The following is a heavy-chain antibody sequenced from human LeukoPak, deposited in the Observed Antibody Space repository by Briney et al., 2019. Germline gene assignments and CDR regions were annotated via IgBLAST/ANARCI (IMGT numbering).Heavy chain of an antibody. CDR2: INLTGNT. V-gene: IGHV4-34*01. Sequence: SETLSLTCGVDGGSFSGFYWSWVRQTPGKGLEWIGDINLTGNTNYNPSLTDYNPSLKSRVTISVDSSNNELSLRLTSLTAADTGVYYRARVRHDPLEYGYYMDVWGKGTTVTVS. CDR1: GGSFSGFY. D-gene: IGHD3-3*01. J-gene: IGHJ6*03. CDR3: ARVRHDPLEYGYYMDV.